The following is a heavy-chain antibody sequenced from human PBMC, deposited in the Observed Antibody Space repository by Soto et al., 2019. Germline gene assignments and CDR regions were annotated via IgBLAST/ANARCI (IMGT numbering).Heavy chain of an antibody. CDR3: ATALARFGESLFDY. Sequence: QVQLQESGPGLVKPSETLSLTCTVSGGSISSYYWSWIRQPPGKGLEWIGYIYYSGTTNYNPSLKSQVTIXVXRXXNQFSLKLSSVTAADTAVYYCATALARFGESLFDYWGQGTLVTVSS. CDR2: IYYSGTT. CDR1: GGSISSYY. D-gene: IGHD3-10*01. J-gene: IGHJ4*02. V-gene: IGHV4-59*01.